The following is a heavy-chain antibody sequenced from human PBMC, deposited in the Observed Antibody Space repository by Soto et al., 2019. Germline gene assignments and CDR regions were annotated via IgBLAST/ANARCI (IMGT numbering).Heavy chain of an antibody. CDR3: ARSPSLVRYYGSGSYPFDY. D-gene: IGHD3-10*01. Sequence: SETLSLTCTVSGGSISSGDYYWSWIRQPPGKGLEWIGYIYYSGSTYYNPSLKSRVTISVDTSKNQFSLKLRSVTAADTAVYYCARSPSLVRYYGSGSYPFDYWGQGALVTVSS. V-gene: IGHV4-30-4*01. J-gene: IGHJ4*02. CDR1: GGSISSGDYY. CDR2: IYYSGST.